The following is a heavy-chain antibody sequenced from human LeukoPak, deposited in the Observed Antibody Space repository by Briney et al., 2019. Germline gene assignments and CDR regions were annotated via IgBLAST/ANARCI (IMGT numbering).Heavy chain of an antibody. CDR2: ISTNGDRT. CDR3: ARGVAISSSGWYDTFDY. Sequence: GGSLRLSCAASGFTFSNSAMYWVRQAPGKGLEFVSVISTNGDRTYYADSVKGRFTISRDNSKNTLYLQMGSLRADDMGVYYCARGVAISSSGWYDTFDYWGQGALVTISS. V-gene: IGHV3-64*02. J-gene: IGHJ4*02. D-gene: IGHD6-19*01. CDR1: GFTFSNSA.